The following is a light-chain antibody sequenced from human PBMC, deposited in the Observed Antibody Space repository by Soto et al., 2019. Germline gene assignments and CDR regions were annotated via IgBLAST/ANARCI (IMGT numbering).Light chain of an antibody. V-gene: IGKV1-5*03. J-gene: IGKJ1*01. Sequence: PMTQAPYPRSATAGDRVTINCRASQSISSWLAWYQQKPGKAPKLLIYKASSLESGVPSRFSGSGSGTEFTLTIRSLQPDDFASYCCQQYNRTFGQGTKVDIK. CDR2: KAS. CDR1: QSISSW. CDR3: QQYNRT.